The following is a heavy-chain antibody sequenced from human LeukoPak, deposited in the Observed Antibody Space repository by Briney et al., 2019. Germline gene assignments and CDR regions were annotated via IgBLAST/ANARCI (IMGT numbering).Heavy chain of an antibody. CDR2: IYTSWST. CDR3: ARSSMYSSGLFDY. J-gene: IGHJ4*02. Sequence: SETLSLTCTVSVGSISSYYWSWIRQPPGRGLDGIGYIYTSWSTNYNPSLKSRVTISVDTSKNQFSLKLSSVTAEATAVYYCARSSMYSSGLFDYWGQGTMVTVSS. D-gene: IGHD6-19*01. CDR1: VGSISSYY. V-gene: IGHV4-4*09.